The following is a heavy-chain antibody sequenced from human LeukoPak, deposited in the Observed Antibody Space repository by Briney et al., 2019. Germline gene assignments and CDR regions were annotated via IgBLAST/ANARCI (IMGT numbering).Heavy chain of an antibody. CDR2: INPNSGGT. D-gene: IGHD3-10*01. CDR1: GYTFTGYY. CDR3: ATMVRGVIIGYFDY. Sequence: ASVKVSCKASGYTFTGYYMHWVRQAPGQGLEWMGWINPNSGGTNYAQKFQGRVTMTRDTSISTAYMELSRLRSDDTAVHYCATMVRGVIIGYFDYWGQGTLVTVSS. V-gene: IGHV1-2*02. J-gene: IGHJ4*02.